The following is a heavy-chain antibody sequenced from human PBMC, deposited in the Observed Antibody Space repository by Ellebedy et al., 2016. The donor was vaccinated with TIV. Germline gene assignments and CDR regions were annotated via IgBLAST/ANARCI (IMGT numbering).Heavy chain of an antibody. CDR2: IKSKTDGGTT. D-gene: IGHD3-9*01. CDR3: TTGALTGYDYYYYGMDV. J-gene: IGHJ6*02. Sequence: GESLKISCAASGFTFSNAWMSWVRQAPGKGLEWVGRIKSKTDGGTTDYAAPVKGRFTISRDDSKNTLYLQMNSLKTEDTAVYYCTTGALTGYDYYYYGMDVWGQGTTVTVSS. CDR1: GFTFSNAW. V-gene: IGHV3-15*01.